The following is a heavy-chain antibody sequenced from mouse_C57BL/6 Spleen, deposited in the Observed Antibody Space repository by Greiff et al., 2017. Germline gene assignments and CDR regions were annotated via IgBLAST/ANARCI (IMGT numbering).Heavy chain of an antibody. CDR3: TRDRGVTYYFDY. J-gene: IGHJ2*01. D-gene: IGHD2-2*01. V-gene: IGHV5-9-1*02. Sequence: EVLLVESGEGLVKPGGSLKLSCAASGFTFSSYAMSWVRQTPEQRLEWVAYISSGGDYIYYADTVKGRFTISRDNARNTLYLQMSSLKSEDTAMYYCTRDRGVTYYFDYWGQGTTLTVSS. CDR2: ISSGGDYI. CDR1: GFTFSSYA.